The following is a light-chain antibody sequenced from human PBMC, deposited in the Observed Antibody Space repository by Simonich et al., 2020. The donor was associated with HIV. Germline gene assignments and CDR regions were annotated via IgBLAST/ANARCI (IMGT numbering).Light chain of an antibody. V-gene: IGKV3-15*01. CDR3: QQYNTWPPWP. Sequence: EIVMTQSPATMSVSPGERDTLSCRASQSVNSNLAWYQQKPGQAPRLLIYGASTTDAGCPARFSSSGSWTDFTLTRRSLQSEDFAVYSCQQYNTWPPWPFGQGTKVEIQ. CDR2: GAS. J-gene: IGKJ1*01. CDR1: QSVNSN.